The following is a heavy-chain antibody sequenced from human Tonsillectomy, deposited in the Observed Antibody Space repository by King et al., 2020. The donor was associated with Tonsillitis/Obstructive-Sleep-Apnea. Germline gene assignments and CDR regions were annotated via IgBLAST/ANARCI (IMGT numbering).Heavy chain of an antibody. CDR2: INPNSGGT. Sequence: LVQSGAAVQKPGASVKVSCKASGYTFTGYYMHWVRQAPGQGLEWMGWINPNSGGTNYAQKFQGWVTMTRDTSISTAYMELSRLRSDDTAVYYCARQRGAGYYYYYMDVWGKGTTVTVSS. CDR3: ARQRGAGYYYYYMDV. J-gene: IGHJ6*03. CDR1: GYTFTGYY. D-gene: IGHD6-19*01. V-gene: IGHV1-2*04.